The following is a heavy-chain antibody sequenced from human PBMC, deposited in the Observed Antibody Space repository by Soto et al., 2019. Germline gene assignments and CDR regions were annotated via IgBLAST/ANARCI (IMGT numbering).Heavy chain of an antibody. CDR2: IYYSGST. D-gene: IGHD3-22*01. J-gene: IGHJ4*02. V-gene: IGHV4-30-4*01. Sequence: TSETLSLTCTVSGGSISSGDYYWSWIRQPPGKGLEWIGYIYYSGSTYYNPSLKSRVTISVDTSKNQFSLKLSSVTAADTAVYYCARGDYYDSSGYFFDYWGQGTLVTVSS. CDR1: GGSISSGDYY. CDR3: ARGDYYDSSGYFFDY.